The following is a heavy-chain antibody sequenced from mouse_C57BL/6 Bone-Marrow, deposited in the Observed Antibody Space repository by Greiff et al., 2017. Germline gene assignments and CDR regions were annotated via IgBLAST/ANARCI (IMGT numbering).Heavy chain of an antibody. CDR3: ARLGYDYDFLDY. CDR1: GYTFTSYW. V-gene: IGHV1-64*01. J-gene: IGHJ4*01. D-gene: IGHD2-4*01. CDR2: IHPNSGST. Sequence: QVQLQQPGAELVKPGASVTLSCKASGYTFTSYWLHWVKQRPGQGLEWIGMIHPNSGSTNYNEKFKSKATLTVDKSSSTAYMQLSSLTSEDSAVYYCARLGYDYDFLDYWGQGTSVTVSS.